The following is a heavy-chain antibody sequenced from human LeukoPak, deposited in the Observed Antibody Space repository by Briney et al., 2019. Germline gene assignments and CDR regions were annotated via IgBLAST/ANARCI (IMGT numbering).Heavy chain of an antibody. D-gene: IGHD2-2*01. Sequence: PSETLSLTCTVSGYSISSGNYWGWIRLPPGKGLQWIGSIYHSGSTYYNPSLKSRVTISVDTSKNQFSLKLSSVTAADTAIYYCAKGYCRGNSCYDDRGAFDYWGQGTLVTVSS. CDR1: GYSISSGNY. V-gene: IGHV4-38-2*02. J-gene: IGHJ4*02. CDR2: IYHSGST. CDR3: AKGYCRGNSCYDDRGAFDY.